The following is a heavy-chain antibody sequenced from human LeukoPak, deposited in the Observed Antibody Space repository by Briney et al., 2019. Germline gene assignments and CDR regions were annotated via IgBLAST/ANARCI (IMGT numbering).Heavy chain of an antibody. J-gene: IGHJ4*02. V-gene: IGHV3-11*01. CDR3: AREARRTVTTSWRGLIYFDY. Sequence: PGGSLRLSCAASGFTFSDYYMSWIRRAPGKGLEWVSYISSSGSTIYYADSVKGRFTISRDNAKNSLYLQMNSLRAEDTAVYYCAREARRTVTTSWRGLIYFDYRGQGTLVTVSS. D-gene: IGHD4-11*01. CDR2: ISSSGSTI. CDR1: GFTFSDYY.